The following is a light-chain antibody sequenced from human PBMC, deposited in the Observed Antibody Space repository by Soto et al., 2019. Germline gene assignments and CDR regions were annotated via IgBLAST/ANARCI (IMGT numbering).Light chain of an antibody. CDR2: DVS. Sequence: QSALTQPRSVSGSPGQSVTISCTGTSSDVGGYNYVSWYQQHPGKAPKVMIYDVSERPSGVPDRFSGSKSGNTASLTISGLQAEDEADDYCCSYASSPRYVFGTGTKLTVL. CDR1: SSDVGGYNY. CDR3: CSYASSPRYV. J-gene: IGLJ1*01. V-gene: IGLV2-11*01.